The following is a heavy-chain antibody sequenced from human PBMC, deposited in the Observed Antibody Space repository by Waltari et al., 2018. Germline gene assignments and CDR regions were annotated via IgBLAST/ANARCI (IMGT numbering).Heavy chain of an antibody. V-gene: IGHV4-59*01. CDR1: GGSISSYY. J-gene: IGHJ4*02. CDR2: IYYSGSI. Sequence: QVQLQESGPGLVKPSETLSLTCTVSGGSISSYYWSWIRQPPGTGLEWIGDIYYSGSINYIPSFKSRVTISVDTSKNQFSLKLSSVTAADTAVYYCARVGSSRAFDYWGQGTLVTVSS. D-gene: IGHD6-6*01. CDR3: ARVGSSRAFDY.